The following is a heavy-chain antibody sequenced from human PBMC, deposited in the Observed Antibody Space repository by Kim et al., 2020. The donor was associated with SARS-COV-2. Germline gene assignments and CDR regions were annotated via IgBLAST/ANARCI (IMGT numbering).Heavy chain of an antibody. CDR2: ISANGNNR. V-gene: IGHV3-30*03. J-gene: IGHJ4*02. D-gene: IGHD5-18*01. CDR3: VTKVDASMVADY. Sequence: GGSLRLSCTVSGFTFSTYGMHWVRQAPGKGLEWVAVISANGNNRYYADSVKGRFTISRDNSKNTLYLQMDSLRPEDTAVFYCVTKVDASMVADYWGQGTLVTVSS. CDR1: GFTFSTYG.